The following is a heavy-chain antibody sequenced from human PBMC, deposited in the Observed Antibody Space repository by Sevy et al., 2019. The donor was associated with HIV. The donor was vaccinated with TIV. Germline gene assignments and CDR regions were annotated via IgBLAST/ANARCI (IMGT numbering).Heavy chain of an antibody. CDR1: GFTVSRNF. CDR3: VGADRPNQGDF. D-gene: IGHD6-6*01. V-gene: IGHV3-53*01. J-gene: IGHJ4*02. Sequence: GGSLRLSCAASGFTVSRNFMSWIRQAPGKGLEWVSIIYSDGTTFYADSVKGRFTISRDNSRNTLYLQMNTLRAEDTAVYYCVGADRPNQGDFWGQGTRVTVSS. CDR2: IYSDGTT.